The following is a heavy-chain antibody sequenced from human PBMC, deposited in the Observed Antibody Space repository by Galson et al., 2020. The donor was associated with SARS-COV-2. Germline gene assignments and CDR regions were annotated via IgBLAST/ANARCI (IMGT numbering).Heavy chain of an antibody. V-gene: IGHV4-4*02. D-gene: IGHD2-15*01. J-gene: IGHJ3*02. Sequence: SETLSLTCAVSGGSISSSNWWSWVRQPPGKGLEWIGEIYHSGSTNYNPSLKSRVTISVDKSKNQFSLKLSSVTAADTAVYYCARDIGYCSGGSCSDAFDIWGQGTMVTVSS. CDR3: ARDIGYCSGGSCSDAFDI. CDR1: GGSISSSNW. CDR2: IYHSGST.